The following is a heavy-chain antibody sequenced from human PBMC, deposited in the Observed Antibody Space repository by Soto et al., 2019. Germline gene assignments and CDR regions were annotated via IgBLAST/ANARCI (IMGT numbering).Heavy chain of an antibody. Sequence: PGGSLRLSCAASGFTFSSYGMHWVRQAPGKGLEWVAVIWYDGSNKYYADSVKGRFTISRDNSKNTLYLQMNSLRAEDTAVYYCAKDEISKTIRGDAFNFWGQGIMVTVSS. CDR1: GFTFSSYG. CDR2: IWYDGSNK. V-gene: IGHV3-30*02. D-gene: IGHD1-7*01. J-gene: IGHJ3*01. CDR3: AKDEISKTIRGDAFNF.